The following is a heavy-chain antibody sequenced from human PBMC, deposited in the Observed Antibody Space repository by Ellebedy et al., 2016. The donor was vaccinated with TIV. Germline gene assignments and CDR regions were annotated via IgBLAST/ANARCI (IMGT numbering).Heavy chain of an antibody. D-gene: IGHD5-24*01. CDR2: ISYDGSNK. CDR1: GFTFSSYW. CDR3: AKTRAEVEMAAYGMDV. V-gene: IGHV3-30*18. Sequence: GGSLRLSXAASGFTFSSYWMSWVRQAPGKGLEWVAVISYDGSNKYYADSVKGRFTISRDNSKNTLYLQMNSLRAEDTAVYYCAKTRAEVEMAAYGMDVWGQGTTVTVSS. J-gene: IGHJ6*02.